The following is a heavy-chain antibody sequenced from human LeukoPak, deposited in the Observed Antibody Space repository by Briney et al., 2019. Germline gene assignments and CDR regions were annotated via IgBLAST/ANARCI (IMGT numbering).Heavy chain of an antibody. CDR2: ISGSGGST. D-gene: IGHD6-13*01. CDR1: GFTFSSYA. CDR3: AKDPYGSSWGHNWFDP. V-gene: IGHV3-23*01. J-gene: IGHJ5*02. Sequence: GGSLRLSCAASGFTFSSYAMSWVRQAPGKGLEWVSAISGSGGSTYYADSVKGRFTISRDNSKNTLYLQMNSLRAEDTAVYYCAKDPYGSSWGHNWFDPWGQGTLVTVSS.